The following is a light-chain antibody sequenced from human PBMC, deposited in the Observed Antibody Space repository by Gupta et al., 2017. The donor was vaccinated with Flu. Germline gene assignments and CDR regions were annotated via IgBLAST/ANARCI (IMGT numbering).Light chain of an antibody. J-gene: IGKJ4*02. CDR3: MQGANWPLA. CDR1: QSSVCKSVSTY. V-gene: IGKV2-30*01. CDR2: QVS. Sequence: LGQPASRSRRSRQSSVCKSVSTYLHWYQQKPGQSPRRLIYQVSNRDTGVPDRFSGSGSGTDFTLKISRVEAEDVGVYFCMQGANWPLAFGRGTKVEIQ.